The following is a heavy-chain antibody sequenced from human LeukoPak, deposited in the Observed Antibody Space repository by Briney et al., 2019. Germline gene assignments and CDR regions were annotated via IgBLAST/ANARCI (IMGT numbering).Heavy chain of an antibody. Sequence: GGSLRLSCAASGFTFTTYSMNWVRQAPGKGLEWVSSIYSSTSFIYYADSVKGRFTISRDNAKNSLYLEMNSLRAEDTAVYYCARGMGVVPRTFDIWGQGTMVTVSS. D-gene: IGHD2-21*01. CDR2: IYSSTSFI. CDR1: GFTFTTYS. V-gene: IGHV3-21*04. CDR3: ARGMGVVPRTFDI. J-gene: IGHJ3*02.